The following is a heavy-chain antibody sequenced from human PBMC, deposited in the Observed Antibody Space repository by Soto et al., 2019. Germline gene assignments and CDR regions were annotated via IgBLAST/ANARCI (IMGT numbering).Heavy chain of an antibody. J-gene: IGHJ3*02. CDR2: IIPILGIA. CDR3: ARDRRYCSSTSCHDAFDI. V-gene: IGHV1-69*08. D-gene: IGHD2-2*01. Sequence: QVQLVQSGAEVKKPGSSVKVSCKASGGTFSSYTISWVRQAPGQGLEWMERIIPILGIANYAQKFQGRVTITADKSTSTAYMELSSLRSEDTAVYYCARDRRYCSSTSCHDAFDIWGQGTMVTVSS. CDR1: GGTFSSYT.